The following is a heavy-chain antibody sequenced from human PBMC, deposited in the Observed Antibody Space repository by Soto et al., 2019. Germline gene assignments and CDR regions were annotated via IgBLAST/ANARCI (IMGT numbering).Heavy chain of an antibody. D-gene: IGHD3-22*01. CDR1: GGTFRSYA. CDR3: ARDDPTYYYDSSGYYPPRAAFDI. CDR2: IIPIFGTA. V-gene: IGHV1-69*13. J-gene: IGHJ3*02. Sequence: SVTVSCKASGGTFRSYAIIWVRQAPGQGLEWMGGIIPIFGTANYAQKFQGRVTITADESTSTAYMELSSLRSEDTAVYYCARDDPTYYYDSSGYYPPRAAFDIWGQGTMVTVSS.